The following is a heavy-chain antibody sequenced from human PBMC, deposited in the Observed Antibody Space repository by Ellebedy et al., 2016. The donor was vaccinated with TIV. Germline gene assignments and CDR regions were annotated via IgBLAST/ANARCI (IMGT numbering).Heavy chain of an antibody. CDR2: INSDGSCT. Sequence: GESLKISXAASGFTFSSYWMHWVRQAPGKGLVWVSRINSDGSCTSYADSVKGRFTISRDNAKNTLYLQMNSLRAEDTAVYYCAREGVVAALYYYYYGMDVWGQGTTVTVSS. CDR3: AREGVVAALYYYYYGMDV. V-gene: IGHV3-74*01. CDR1: GFTFSSYW. J-gene: IGHJ6*02. D-gene: IGHD2-15*01.